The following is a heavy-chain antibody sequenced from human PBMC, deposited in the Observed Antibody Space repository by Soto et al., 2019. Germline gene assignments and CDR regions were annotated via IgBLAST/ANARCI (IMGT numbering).Heavy chain of an antibody. CDR1: GGSINSGVYY. CDR3: ARAGDYGDYSFDY. V-gene: IGHV4-31*03. Sequence: LSLTCTVSGGSINSGVYYWNWIRQHPGKGLEWIGYIYHSGTTYYNPSLRSRATISVDTSERQFSLNLSSVTAADTAVYYCARAGDYGDYSFDYWGQGTLVTVSS. CDR2: IYHSGTT. J-gene: IGHJ4*02. D-gene: IGHD4-17*01.